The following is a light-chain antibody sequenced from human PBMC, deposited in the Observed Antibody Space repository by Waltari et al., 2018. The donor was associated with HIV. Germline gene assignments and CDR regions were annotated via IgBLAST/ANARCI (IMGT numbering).Light chain of an antibody. V-gene: IGKV3-20*01. CDR1: HTVSTNY. CDR2: GAS. CDR3: SQYGYSPPIT. Sequence: ELVFTPSPGTLSLSPGERAPLPCRASHTVSTNYLTCYHQKPGQAPRPLLYGASNRTTGIPDRLSGSGSGTDSTLTISRLEPEDSAVYYCSQYGYSPPITFGQGTRLEI. J-gene: IGKJ5*01.